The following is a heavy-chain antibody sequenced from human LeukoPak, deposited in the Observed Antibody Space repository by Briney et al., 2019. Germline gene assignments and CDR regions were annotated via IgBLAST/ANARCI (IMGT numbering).Heavy chain of an antibody. V-gene: IGHV4-34*01. Sequence: SETLSLTCAVYGGSFSGYYWSWIRQPPGKGLEWIGEINHSGSTNYNPSLKSRVTISVDTSKNQFSLKLSSVTAADTAVYYWAXXRPSFRYCSGGSCYSSIRWFDPWGQGTLVTVSS. J-gene: IGHJ5*02. D-gene: IGHD2-15*01. CDR2: INHSGST. CDR3: AXXRPSFRYCSGGSCYSSIRWFDP. CDR1: GGSFSGYY.